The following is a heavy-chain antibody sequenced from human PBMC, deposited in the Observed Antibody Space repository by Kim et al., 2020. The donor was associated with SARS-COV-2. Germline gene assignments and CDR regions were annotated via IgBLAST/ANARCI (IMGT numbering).Heavy chain of an antibody. CDR2: INAGNGNT. CDR3: ARVHYIKRPLSSSSDYYYYYGMDV. Sequence: ASVKVSCKASGYTFTSYAMHWVRQAPGQRLEWMGWINAGNGNTKYSQKFQGRVTITRDTSASTAYMELSSLRSEDTAVYYCARVHYIKRPLSSSSDYYYYYGMDVWGQGTTVTVSS. D-gene: IGHD6-6*01. CDR1: GYTFTSYA. J-gene: IGHJ6*02. V-gene: IGHV1-3*01.